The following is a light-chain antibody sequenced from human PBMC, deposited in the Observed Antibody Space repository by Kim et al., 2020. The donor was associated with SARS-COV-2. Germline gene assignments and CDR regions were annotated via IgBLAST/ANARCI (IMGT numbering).Light chain of an antibody. CDR2: KDS. V-gene: IGLV3-25*03. Sequence: SPGQTARITCSGDALPKQYAYWYQQKPGQAPVLVIYKDSERPSGIPERFSGSSSGKTVTLTISGVQAEDEADYYCQSADSSGTFYVFGTGTKVTVL. CDR1: ALPKQY. J-gene: IGLJ1*01. CDR3: QSADSSGTFYV.